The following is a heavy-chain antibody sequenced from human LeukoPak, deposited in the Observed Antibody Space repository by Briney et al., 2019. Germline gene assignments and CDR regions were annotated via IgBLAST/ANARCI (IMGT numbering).Heavy chain of an antibody. J-gene: IGHJ3*02. CDR3: ARGPIFGVVITKDDAFDI. CDR1: GYTFTSYG. D-gene: IGHD3-3*01. V-gene: IGHV1-18*01. CDR2: ISAYNGNT. Sequence: ASVKVSCKASGYTFTSYGLSWVRQAPGQGLEWMGWISAYNGNTNYAQKLQGRVTMTTDTSTSTAYMELRNLRSDDTAVYYCARGPIFGVVITKDDAFDIWGQGTMVTVSS.